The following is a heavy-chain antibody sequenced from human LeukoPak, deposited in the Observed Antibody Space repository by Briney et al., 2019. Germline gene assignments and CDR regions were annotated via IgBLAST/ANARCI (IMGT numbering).Heavy chain of an antibody. Sequence: ASVKVSCKASGYTFTGYYMHWVRQAPGQGLEWMGWINPNSGGTNYAQKFQGRVTMTRDTSISTAYMELSRLRSDDMAVYYCARDLTHNSPESALPWGQGTLVTVSS. CDR3: ARDLTHNSPESALP. CDR2: INPNSGGT. D-gene: IGHD2/OR15-2a*01. CDR1: GYTFTGYY. J-gene: IGHJ5*02. V-gene: IGHV1-2*02.